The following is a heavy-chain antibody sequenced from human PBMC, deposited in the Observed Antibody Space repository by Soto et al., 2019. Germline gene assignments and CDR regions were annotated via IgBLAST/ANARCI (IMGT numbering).Heavy chain of an antibody. CDR1: GGTFSSYA. D-gene: IGHD3-16*01. V-gene: IGHV1-8*02. CDR3: ARMATFGSLNWFDP. Sequence: ASVKVSCKASGGTFSSYAISWVRQAPGQGLEWMGWMNPGSGDTGYAQKFQGRVTMTRDISIATAYMELSSLRSDDTAIYYCARMATFGSLNWFDPWGQGTLVTVS. J-gene: IGHJ5*02. CDR2: MNPGSGDT.